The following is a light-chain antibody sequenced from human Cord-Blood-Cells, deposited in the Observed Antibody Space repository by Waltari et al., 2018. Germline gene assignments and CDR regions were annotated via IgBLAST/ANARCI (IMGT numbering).Light chain of an antibody. CDR1: SSDVGGYNY. V-gene: IGLV2-14*01. Sequence: QSALTQPASVSGSPGQSITISCTGTSSDVGGYNYASWYQQHPGKAPNLMIYDVSNRPSGVSNRFSGSKSGNTASLTISGLQAEDEADYYCSSYTSSSTLYVVFGGGTKLTVL. CDR2: DVS. J-gene: IGLJ2*01. CDR3: SSYTSSSTLYVV.